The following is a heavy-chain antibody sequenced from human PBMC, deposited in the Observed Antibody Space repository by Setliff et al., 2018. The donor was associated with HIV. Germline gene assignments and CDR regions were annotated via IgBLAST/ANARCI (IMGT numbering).Heavy chain of an antibody. CDR1: GYTFTTYG. CDR3: ARLGSGWSDSYYYAMDI. Sequence: ASVKVSCKASGYTFTTYGISWVQQAPGHGLEWMGWISPNFGHTKYAQKFLDRVTMTIDTATSRAYMELRSLRSDDTAVYFCARLGSGWSDSYYYAMDIWGQGTTVTVS. J-gene: IGHJ6*02. V-gene: IGHV1-18*04. D-gene: IGHD6-19*01. CDR2: ISPNFGHT.